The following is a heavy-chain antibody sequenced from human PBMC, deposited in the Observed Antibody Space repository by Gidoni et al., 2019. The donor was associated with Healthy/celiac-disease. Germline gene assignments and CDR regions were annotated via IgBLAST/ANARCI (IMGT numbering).Heavy chain of an antibody. V-gene: IGHV4-59*01. CDR2: IYYSGST. J-gene: IGHJ4*02. Sequence: QVQLQESGPGLVTPLETLSLTCTVSGGSISSYYWSWIRQPPGKGLEWIGYIYYSGSTNYNPSLKSRVTISVDTSKNQFSLKLSSVTAADTAVYYCARDMTYYDILTGYSPHYFDYWGQGTLVTVSS. D-gene: IGHD3-9*01. CDR1: GGSISSYY. CDR3: ARDMTYYDILTGYSPHYFDY.